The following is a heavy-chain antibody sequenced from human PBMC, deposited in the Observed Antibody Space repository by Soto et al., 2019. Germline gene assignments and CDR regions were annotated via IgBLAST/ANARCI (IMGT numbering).Heavy chain of an antibody. D-gene: IGHD4-4*01. J-gene: IGHJ5*02. CDR1: AGTFSGYA. CDR2: INPKSDDT. Sequence: VSVKHYRKSSAGTFSGYAIIWGIRAPGQGLEWMGRINPKSDDTNYAQKFQGRVTMTRDTSIDTAYLELTGLTSDDTATYYCARKHSLDYIRWGLDPWGQGTLVTVSS. V-gene: IGHV1-2*02. CDR3: ARKHSLDYIRWGLDP.